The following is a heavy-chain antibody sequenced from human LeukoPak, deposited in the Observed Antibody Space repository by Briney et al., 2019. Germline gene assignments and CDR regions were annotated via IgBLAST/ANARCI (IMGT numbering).Heavy chain of an antibody. D-gene: IGHD1-26*01. CDR2: IIPIFGTP. J-gene: IGHJ4*02. CDR3: ARETVGAQGRFDY. Sequence: ASVTVSCTASGYTFTIYGISWVRQAPGQGLEWMGGIIPIFGTPNYAQKFQGRVTITADESTSTAYMELSSLRSEDTAVYYCARETVGAQGRFDYWGQGTRVTVSS. CDR1: GYTFTIYG. V-gene: IGHV1-69*13.